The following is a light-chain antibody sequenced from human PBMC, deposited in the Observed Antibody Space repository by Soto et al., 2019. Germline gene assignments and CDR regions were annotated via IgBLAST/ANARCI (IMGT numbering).Light chain of an antibody. CDR1: QSVSSSY. CDR3: QQYGSSPRT. J-gene: IGKJ1*01. V-gene: IGKV3-20*01. Sequence: EIVLTQSPGALSLSAGERATLSCRASQSVSSSYLAWYQQKPGQAPRFLIYGASSRATGIPDRFSGSGSGTDFTLTISRLEPEDFAVYYCQQYGSSPRTFGQGTKVDIK. CDR2: GAS.